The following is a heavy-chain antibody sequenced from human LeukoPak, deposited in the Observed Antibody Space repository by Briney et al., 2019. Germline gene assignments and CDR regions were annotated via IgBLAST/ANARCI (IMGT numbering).Heavy chain of an antibody. Sequence: GGSLRLSCAASGFTVSSNYMSWVRQAPGKGLEWVSVIYSGGSTYYADSVKGRFTISRDNSKNTLYLQMNSLRAEDTAVYYCANLGYGDYSYYYYYGMDVWGQGTTVTVSS. CDR3: ANLGYGDYSYYYYYGMDV. D-gene: IGHD4-17*01. J-gene: IGHJ6*02. V-gene: IGHV3-53*01. CDR2: IYSGGST. CDR1: GFTVSSNY.